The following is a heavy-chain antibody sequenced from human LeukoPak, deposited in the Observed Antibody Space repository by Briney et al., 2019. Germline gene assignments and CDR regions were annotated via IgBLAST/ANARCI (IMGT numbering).Heavy chain of an antibody. V-gene: IGHV4-59*01. J-gene: IGHJ5*02. CDR3: ARGADSSSWNWFDP. CDR2: IYYSGST. D-gene: IGHD6-13*01. CDR1: GGSISSYY. Sequence: SETLSLTCTVSGGSISSYYWSWIRQPPGKGLEWIGYIYYSGSTNYNPSLKSRVTISVDTSKNQFSLKLSPVTAADTAVYYCARGADSSSWNWFDPWGQGTLVTVSS.